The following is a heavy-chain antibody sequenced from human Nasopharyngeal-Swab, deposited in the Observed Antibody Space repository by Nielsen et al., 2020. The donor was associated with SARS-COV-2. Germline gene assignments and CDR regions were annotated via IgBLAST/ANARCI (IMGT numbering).Heavy chain of an antibody. CDR3: ARVKDFGEYYFDY. CDR1: GGSISRAEYA. Sequence: SETRSLTCVVSGGSISRAEYAWNRIRQTPGRGLEGIENIYHSGSTSYNPSLKRRVTISVDRSKSHFSLKMTSVTAADTAVYFCARVKDFGEYYFDYWGQGTLVTVSS. J-gene: IGHJ4*02. CDR2: IYHSGST. D-gene: IGHD3-10*01. V-gene: IGHV4-30-2*01.